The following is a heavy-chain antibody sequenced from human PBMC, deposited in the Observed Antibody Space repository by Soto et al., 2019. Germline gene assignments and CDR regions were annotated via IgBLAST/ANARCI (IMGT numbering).Heavy chain of an antibody. D-gene: IGHD3-10*01. CDR3: ARYPD. V-gene: IGHV4-39*01. CDR1: GGSISSSSYY. Sequence: QLQLQESGPGLVKPSETLSLTCTVSGGSISSSSYYWGWIRQPPGKGLEWIGSIYYSGSTYYXPSLXSRXXXXXXXXXXXXXXXXXSXTAAXXAVYYCARYPDWGQGTLVTVXX. CDR2: IYYSGST. J-gene: IGHJ4*02.